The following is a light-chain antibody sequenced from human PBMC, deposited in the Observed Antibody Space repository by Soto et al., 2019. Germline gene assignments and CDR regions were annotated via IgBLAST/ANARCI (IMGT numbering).Light chain of an antibody. CDR3: QRYGSSPPYT. Sequence: EIVLTQSPGTLSLSPGERVTLSCRASQSVSSTNLAWYQQKPGQAPRLLIYGASSRATGIPDRFSGSGSGTDFTLTISRLEPEDFAVYYCQRYGSSPPYTFGQGTKLEIK. V-gene: IGKV3-20*01. CDR2: GAS. J-gene: IGKJ2*01. CDR1: QSVSSTN.